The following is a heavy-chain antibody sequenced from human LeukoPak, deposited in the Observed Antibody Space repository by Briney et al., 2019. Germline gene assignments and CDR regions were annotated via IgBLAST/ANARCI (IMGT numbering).Heavy chain of an antibody. V-gene: IGHV3-7*01. Sequence: GGSLRLSCVASGFTFSDYWMNWIRQAPGKGLEWVANIKQDGSERYYVDSVKGRFTISRDNAENSLYLQMNSLRADDTAVYYCARSDRGSGWYGFYYGMDVWGQGTTVTVSS. J-gene: IGHJ6*02. CDR1: GFTFSDYW. CDR3: ARSDRGSGWYGFYYGMDV. CDR2: IKQDGSER. D-gene: IGHD6-19*01.